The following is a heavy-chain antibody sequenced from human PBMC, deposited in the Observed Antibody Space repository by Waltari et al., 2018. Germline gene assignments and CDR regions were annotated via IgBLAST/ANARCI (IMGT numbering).Heavy chain of an antibody. J-gene: IGHJ6*03. D-gene: IGHD6-6*01. V-gene: IGHV1-69*05. CDR3: ARGSTSSYYSYYYMDV. Sequence: QVHLVQSGAEVKKPGSSVKVSCQASGGTFTNNALSWVRQAPGQGLEWVGGIIPVYRTANYAQNFHGRVTITTDESATTAYMELNSLTSEDTAVYYCARGSTSSYYSYYYMDVWGKGTTVTVSS. CDR1: GGTFTNNA. CDR2: IIPVYRTA.